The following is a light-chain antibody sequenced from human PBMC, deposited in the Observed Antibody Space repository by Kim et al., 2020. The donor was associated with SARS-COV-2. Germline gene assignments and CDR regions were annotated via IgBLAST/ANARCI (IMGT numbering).Light chain of an antibody. V-gene: IGKV1-5*03. J-gene: IGKJ1*01. CDR1: QSVSAW. CDR2: TAS. Sequence: DIQMTQSPSTLSASVGDRVTITCRASQSVSAWLAWYQQQPGKAPNLLIYTASSLESWVPSRFSASGSGTEFTLTISSLQPDDFATYYCLQYNAYSPWTFGQGTKVDIK. CDR3: LQYNAYSPWT.